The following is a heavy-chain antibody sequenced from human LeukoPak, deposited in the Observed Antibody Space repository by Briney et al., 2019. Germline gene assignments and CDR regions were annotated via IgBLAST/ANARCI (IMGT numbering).Heavy chain of an antibody. CDR3: AKVWKAYGGNSNFDY. Sequence: HPGGSLRLSCAASGFTFSSYAMSWVRQAPGKGLEWVSAISGSGGSTYYADSVKGRFTISRDNSKNTLYPQMNSLRAEDTAVYYCAKVWKAYGGNSNFDYWGQGTLVTVSS. D-gene: IGHD4-23*01. CDR2: ISGSGGST. V-gene: IGHV3-23*01. J-gene: IGHJ4*02. CDR1: GFTFSSYA.